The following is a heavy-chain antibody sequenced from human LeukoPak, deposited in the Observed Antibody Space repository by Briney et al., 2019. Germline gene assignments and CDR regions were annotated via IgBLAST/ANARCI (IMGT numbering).Heavy chain of an antibody. D-gene: IGHD6-6*01. V-gene: IGHV4-59*01. CDR3: ARSYSSSSKAGYYYYYGMDV. J-gene: IGHJ6*02. CDR2: IYYSGST. CDR1: GGSISSYY. Sequence: SETLSLTCTVSGGSISSYYWSWIRQPPGKGLEWIGYIYYSGSTNYNPSLKSRVTISVDTSKNQFSLKLSSVTAADTAVFYCARSYSSSSKAGYYYYYGMDVWGQGTTVTVSS.